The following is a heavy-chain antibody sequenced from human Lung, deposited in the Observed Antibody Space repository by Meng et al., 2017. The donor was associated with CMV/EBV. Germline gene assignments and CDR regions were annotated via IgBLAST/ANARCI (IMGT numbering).Heavy chain of an antibody. CDR3: ATRNGFQ. V-gene: IGHV3-11*01. D-gene: IGHD3-3*01. J-gene: IGHJ4*02. CDR1: GITFTDHY. CDR2: ISSSSRSL. Sequence: GXXKISFAASGITFTDHYMTWSRQTPAKTLEWVSYISSSSRSLYYADPVKGRFTISRDNSKNSVYLQMNSLSADDKAVYFCATRNGFQWGRGTRVTVSS.